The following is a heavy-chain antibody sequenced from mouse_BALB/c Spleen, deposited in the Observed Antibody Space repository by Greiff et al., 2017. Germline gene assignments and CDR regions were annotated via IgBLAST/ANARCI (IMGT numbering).Heavy chain of an antibody. D-gene: IGHD3-3*01. CDR2: IDPENGNT. CDR1: GFNIKDYY. CDR3: SRSILGQGFAY. V-gene: IGHV14-1*02. J-gene: IGHJ3*01. Sequence: VQLQQSGAELVRPGALVKLSCKASGFNIKDYYMHWVKQRPEQGLEWIGWIDPENGNTIYDPKFQGKASITADTSSNTAYLQLSSLTSEDTAVYYCSRSILGQGFAYWGQGTLVTVSA.